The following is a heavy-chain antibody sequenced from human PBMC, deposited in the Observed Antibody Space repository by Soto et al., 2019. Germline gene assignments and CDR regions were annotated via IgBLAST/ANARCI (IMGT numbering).Heavy chain of an antibody. CDR2: INDRGSI. CDR3: ARESHDILTGPPWVWYFDL. Sequence: QVQLQQWGAGPLRPLETLSLTCGVSGGSFSGYYWAWIRQSPGEGLEWIGEINDRGSINYNPSLKSRVSISVDTSKNNYSLNLRSVTAADTAVYYCARESHDILTGPPWVWYFDLWGRGTVVTVSS. D-gene: IGHD3-9*01. V-gene: IGHV4-34*01. CDR1: GGSFSGYY. J-gene: IGHJ2*01.